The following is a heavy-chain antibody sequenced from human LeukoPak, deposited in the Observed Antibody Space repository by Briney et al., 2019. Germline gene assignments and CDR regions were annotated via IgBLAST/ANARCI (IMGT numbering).Heavy chain of an antibody. CDR1: GYTFTSYG. CDR3: ARKMVSLQHAFDV. J-gene: IGHJ3*01. CDR2: ISGYNSNT. V-gene: IGHV1-18*01. Sequence: GASVKVSCKASGYTFTSYGISWVRQAPGQGLEWMGWISGYNSNTYYTQKFQGRVTMTTDTSTTTAYMELGSLTSDDTAVYYCARKMVSLQHAFDVWGQGTVVTVSS. D-gene: IGHD5-24*01.